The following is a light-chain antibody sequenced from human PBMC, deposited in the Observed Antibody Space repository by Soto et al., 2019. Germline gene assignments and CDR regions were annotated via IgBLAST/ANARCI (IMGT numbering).Light chain of an antibody. V-gene: IGKV3-15*01. Sequence: EIVMTESPATLSVSPGERATLSCRASQSVSSTLAWYQQKPGPAPRLLIYGASTRATGIPARFSGSGSGTEFTLTISSLQSEDFAVYYCQQYNNWPRVTFGGGTKVDIK. CDR2: GAS. J-gene: IGKJ4*01. CDR1: QSVSST. CDR3: QQYNNWPRVT.